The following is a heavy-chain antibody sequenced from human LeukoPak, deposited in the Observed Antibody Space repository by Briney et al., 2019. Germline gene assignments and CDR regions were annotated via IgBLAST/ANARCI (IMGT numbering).Heavy chain of an antibody. J-gene: IGHJ4*02. CDR1: GGSIRSSSYY. CDR2: INHSGST. Sequence: SETLSLTCTVSGGSIRSSSYYWGWIRQPPGKELEWIGEINHSGSTNYNPSLKSRVTISVDTSKNQFSLKLSSVTAADTAVYYCARSLDYGDYGDYWGQGTLVTVSS. V-gene: IGHV4-39*07. CDR3: ARSLDYGDYGDY. D-gene: IGHD4-17*01.